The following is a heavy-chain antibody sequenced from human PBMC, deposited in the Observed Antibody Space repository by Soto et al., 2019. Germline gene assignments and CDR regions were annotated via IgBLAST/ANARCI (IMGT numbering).Heavy chain of an antibody. CDR3: AREHGYSSGWYSGDWFDP. V-gene: IGHV1-69*13. D-gene: IGHD6-19*01. J-gene: IGHJ5*02. CDR1: GGTFSSYA. CDR2: IIPIFGTA. Sequence: SVKVSCKASGGTFSSYAISWVRQAPGQGLEWMGGIIPIFGTANYAQKFQGRVTITADESTSTAYMELSSLRSEDTAVYYCAREHGYSSGWYSGDWFDPWGQGTLVTVSS.